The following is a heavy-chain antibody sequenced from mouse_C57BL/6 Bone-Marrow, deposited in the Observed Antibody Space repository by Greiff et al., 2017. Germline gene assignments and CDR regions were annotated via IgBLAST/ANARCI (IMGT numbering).Heavy chain of an antibody. J-gene: IGHJ2*01. CDR1: GFTFSDAW. D-gene: IGHD2-5*01. CDR2: IRNKANNHAT. V-gene: IGHV6-6*01. Sequence: EVKLVESGGGLVQPGGSMKLSCAASGFTFSDAWMDWVRQSPEKGLEWVAEIRNKANNHATYYAESVKGRFTISRDDSKSSVYLQMNSLRAEDTGIYYCTLDYSNYLDYFDYWGQGTTLTVSS. CDR3: TLDYSNYLDYFDY.